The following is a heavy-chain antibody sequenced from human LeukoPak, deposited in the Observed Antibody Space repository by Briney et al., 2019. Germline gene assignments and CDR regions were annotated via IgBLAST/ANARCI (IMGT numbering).Heavy chain of an antibody. CDR1: GFNFSSYT. V-gene: IGHV3-30*04. CDR2: IFYDGSIQ. J-gene: IGHJ4*02. Sequence: PGGSLRLSCAASGFNFSSYTMHWVRQAPGKGLEWVAVIFYDGSIQYYADSVRGRFTISRDNSKNTLYLQMNSLRAEDTALYYCVGGRDFDYWGQGTLVTVSS. CDR3: VGGRDFDY.